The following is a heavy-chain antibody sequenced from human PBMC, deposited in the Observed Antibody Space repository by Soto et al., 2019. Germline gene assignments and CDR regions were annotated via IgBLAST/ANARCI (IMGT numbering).Heavy chain of an antibody. CDR1: GFTFSKYS. Sequence: WGSLRLSCAASGFTFSKYSMSWVRQAPGKGLEWVSVICDGGGNTYYADSVKGRFTISRDNSKNTLYLQMNSLRAEDTAVYYCARSSRGYCSSTSCSLYYYGMDVWGQGTTVTVSS. V-gene: IGHV3-23*01. D-gene: IGHD2-2*01. CDR3: ARSSRGYCSSTSCSLYYYGMDV. J-gene: IGHJ6*02. CDR2: ICDGGGNT.